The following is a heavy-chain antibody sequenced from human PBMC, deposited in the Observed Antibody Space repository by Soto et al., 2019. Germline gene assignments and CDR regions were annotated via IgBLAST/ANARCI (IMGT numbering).Heavy chain of an antibody. CDR3: ARELPQRQGRNMDV. D-gene: IGHD1-1*01. CDR1: GGSMTSGDQY. CDR2: INHRGSL. Sequence: QVQLQESGPGLVKPSQTLSLTCTVTGGSMTSGDQYWTWIRHRPGEGLEWFGYINHRGSLYYNPSLKSRVSMSVATSKNQFSLNLSYVTAADTAVYYLARELPQRQGRNMDVWGQGTTVTGSS. V-gene: IGHV4-31*03. J-gene: IGHJ6*02.